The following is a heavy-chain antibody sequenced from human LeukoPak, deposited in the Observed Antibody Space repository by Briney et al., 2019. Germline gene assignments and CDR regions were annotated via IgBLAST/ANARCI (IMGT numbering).Heavy chain of an antibody. CDR2: VNREGTTT. D-gene: IGHD3-9*01. CDR3: AGDLDWILFDY. J-gene: IGHJ4*02. V-gene: IGHV3-74*03. Sequence: GGSLRLSCAASGFTFNTYWMHWVHQAPGKGLVWVARVNREGTTTTYADSVKGRFTISRDNAKNTLYLQMNNLRAEDTAVYYCAGDLDWILFDYWGQGTLVTVSS. CDR1: GFTFNTYW.